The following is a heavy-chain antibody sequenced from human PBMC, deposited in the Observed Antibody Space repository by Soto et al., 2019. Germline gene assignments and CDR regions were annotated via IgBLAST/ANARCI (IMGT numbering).Heavy chain of an antibody. J-gene: IGHJ4*02. Sequence: GGSLRLSCAASGFIFSDYGIHWVRQAPGKGLEWVALIWYDGSKKYYADSVKGRFTVSRDNINSTLYLEMNSLRVEDSAVYYCAREGAVAGSQDFWGQGTLVTVSS. D-gene: IGHD6-19*01. CDR1: GFIFSDYG. V-gene: IGHV3-33*01. CDR3: AREGAVAGSQDF. CDR2: IWYDGSKK.